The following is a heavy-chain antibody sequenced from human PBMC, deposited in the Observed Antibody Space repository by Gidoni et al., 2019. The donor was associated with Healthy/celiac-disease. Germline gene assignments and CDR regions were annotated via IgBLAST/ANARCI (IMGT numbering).Heavy chain of an antibody. J-gene: IGHJ4*02. D-gene: IGHD6-13*01. Sequence: EVQLVESGGGLVQPGRSLRLSCPASGFTFGDYAMSWVRQAPGKELEWVGFIRSKAYGGTTEYAASVKGRFTISRDDSKSIADLQMNSLKTEDTAVYYCGGRSWEGVSYWGQGTLVTVSS. V-gene: IGHV3-49*04. CDR2: IRSKAYGGTT. CDR1: GFTFGDYA. CDR3: GGRSWEGVSY.